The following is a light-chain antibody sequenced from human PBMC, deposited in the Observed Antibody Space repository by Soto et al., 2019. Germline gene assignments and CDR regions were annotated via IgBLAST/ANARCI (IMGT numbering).Light chain of an antibody. J-gene: IGKJ5*01. CDR2: DAS. CDR3: QQRSYWPPIP. Sequence: EVGLTQSPGTLSLSPGERATLSCRASQTVRNNYLAWYQQKPGQAPRLLIYDASSRATGIPDRFSGGGSGTDFTLTISRLEPEDFAVYYCQQRSYWPPIPFGQGARLAIK. V-gene: IGKV3D-20*02. CDR1: QTVRNNY.